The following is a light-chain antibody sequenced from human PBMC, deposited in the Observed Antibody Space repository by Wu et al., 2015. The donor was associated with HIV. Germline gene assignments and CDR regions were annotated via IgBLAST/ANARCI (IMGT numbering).Light chain of an antibody. Sequence: EIVMTQSPATPSVSPGDRAALSCRASQSISSDLAWYQQKPGQAPRLIIYGAATRATGIPDRIRGSWSGTEFTLTISRLEPEDFAVYCCQQYGSSPPVTFGGGTKVEIK. CDR2: GAA. V-gene: IGKV3-15*01. CDR1: QSISSD. CDR3: QQYGSSPPVT. J-gene: IGKJ4*01.